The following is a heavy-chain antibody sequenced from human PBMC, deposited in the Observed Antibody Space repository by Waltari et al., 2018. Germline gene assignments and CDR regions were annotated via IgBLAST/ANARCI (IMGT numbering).Heavy chain of an antibody. J-gene: IGHJ1*01. Sequence: QVQLVQSGAEVKKPGSSVKVSCKASGGTFSSYAISLVLQARGQGLEWMGRINPNSGGTNYAQKFKGRVTMTRDTSISTAYMELSRLRSDDTAVYYCAPGIAAAGSVKYFQHWGQGTLVTVSS. D-gene: IGHD6-13*01. CDR2: INPNSGGT. V-gene: IGHV1-2*06. CDR1: GGTFSSYA. CDR3: APGIAAAGSVKYFQH.